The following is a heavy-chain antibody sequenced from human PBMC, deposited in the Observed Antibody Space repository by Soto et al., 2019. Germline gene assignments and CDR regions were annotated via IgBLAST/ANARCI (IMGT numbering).Heavy chain of an antibody. Sequence: QVHLVQSGAEVKKPGASVKVSCKGSGYGFTTYGITWVRQAPGQGLEWMAWISAHNGNTNYAQKLQGRVTVTRDTSTSTAYMELRSQRSDDTAVYYGARGRYGDYWGQGALVTVSS. V-gene: IGHV1-18*01. CDR2: ISAHNGNT. J-gene: IGHJ4*02. CDR3: ARGRYGDY. D-gene: IGHD1-1*01. CDR1: GYGFTTYG.